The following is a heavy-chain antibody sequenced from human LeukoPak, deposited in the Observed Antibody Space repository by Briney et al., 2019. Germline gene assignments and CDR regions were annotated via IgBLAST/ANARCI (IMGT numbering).Heavy chain of an antibody. V-gene: IGHV2-5*02. CDR3: AHRGIVVLPAAMSHNWFDP. CDR1: GFSLSVRGLG. CDR2: IYWDDDN. J-gene: IGHJ5*02. Sequence: SGTTLVKPTQTLTLTCTYSGFSLSVRGLGVSWIRQPPGNALAGLALIYWDDDNRYSPSLKSRLTITKDTSKSQVVLTMTNMDPVDTATYYCAHRGIVVLPAAMSHNWFDPWGQGTLVIVSS. D-gene: IGHD2-2*01.